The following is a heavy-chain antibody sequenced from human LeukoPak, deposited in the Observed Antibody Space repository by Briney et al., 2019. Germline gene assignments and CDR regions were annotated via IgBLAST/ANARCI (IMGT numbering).Heavy chain of an antibody. CDR3: ARTNTVTTTPFDY. D-gene: IGHD4-17*01. CDR2: IYYSGST. Sequence: SETLSLTCTVSGGSISSSSYYWGWIRQPPGKGLEWIGSIYYSGSTYYNPSLKSRVTISVDTSKSQFSLKLSSVTAADTAVYYCARTNTVTTTPFDYWGQGTLVTVSS. V-gene: IGHV4-39*01. J-gene: IGHJ4*02. CDR1: GGSISSSSYY.